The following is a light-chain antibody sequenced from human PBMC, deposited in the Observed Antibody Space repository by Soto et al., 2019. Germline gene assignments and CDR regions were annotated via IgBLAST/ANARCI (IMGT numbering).Light chain of an antibody. CDR3: SSYTSSSTLEV. CDR1: SSDVGGYNY. V-gene: IGLV2-14*01. Sequence: QSALTQPASVSGSPGQSITISCTGTSSDVGGYNYVSWYQQHPGKAPKLMIYEVSNRPSGVSNRFSGSKSGNTASLTISGLQAEAEADYYCSSYTSSSTLEVFGGGTKLPVL. J-gene: IGLJ2*01. CDR2: EVS.